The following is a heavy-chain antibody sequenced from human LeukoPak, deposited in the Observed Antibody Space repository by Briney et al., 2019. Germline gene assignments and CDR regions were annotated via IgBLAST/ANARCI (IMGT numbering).Heavy chain of an antibody. D-gene: IGHD6-19*01. CDR2: IYSGGST. J-gene: IGHJ5*02. CDR3: ARGGGSGWYSSENWFDP. Sequence: AGGSLRLSCAASGFTVSSNYMSWVRQAPGKGLEWVSVIYSGGSTYYADSVKGRFTISRDNSKNTLYLQMNSLRAEDTAVYYCARGGGSGWYSSENWFDPWGQGTLVTVSS. V-gene: IGHV3-53*01. CDR1: GFTVSSNY.